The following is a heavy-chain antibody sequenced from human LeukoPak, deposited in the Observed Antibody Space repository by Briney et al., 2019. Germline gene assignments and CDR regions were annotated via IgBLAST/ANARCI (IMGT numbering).Heavy chain of an antibody. D-gene: IGHD6-13*01. V-gene: IGHV4-34*01. Sequence: SETLSLTCTVSGGSISSYYWSWIRQPPGKGLEWIGEINHSGSTNYNPSLKSRVTISVDTSKNQFSLKLSSVTAADTAVYYCARGLSSSLDVWGQGTTVTVSS. CDR2: INHSGST. J-gene: IGHJ6*02. CDR3: ARGLSSSLDV. CDR1: GGSISSYY.